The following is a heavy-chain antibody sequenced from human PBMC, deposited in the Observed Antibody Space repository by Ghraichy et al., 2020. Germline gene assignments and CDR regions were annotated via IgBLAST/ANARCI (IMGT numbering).Heavy chain of an antibody. CDR2: INSDGSST. V-gene: IGHV3-74*01. J-gene: IGHJ6*02. Sequence: GGSLRLSCAASGFTFSSYWMHWVRQAPGKGLVWVSRINSDGSSTSYADSVKGRFTISRDNAKNTLYLQMNSLRAEDTAVYYCARVHGSGGFWSGYYSDYYYYGMDVWGQGTTVTVSS. CDR3: ARVHGSGGFWSGYYSDYYYYGMDV. CDR1: GFTFSSYW. D-gene: IGHD3-3*01.